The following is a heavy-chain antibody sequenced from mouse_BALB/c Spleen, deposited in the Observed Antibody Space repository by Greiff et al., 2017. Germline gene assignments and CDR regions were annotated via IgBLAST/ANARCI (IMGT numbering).Heavy chain of an antibody. D-gene: IGHD1-1*01. CDR3: ARDGYYGSSYTYWYFDV. CDR2: IWAGGST. Sequence: QVQLQQSGPGLVAPSQSLSITCTVSGFSLTSYGVHWVRQPPGKGLEWLGVIWAGGSTNYNSALMSRLSISKDNSKSQVFLKMNSLQTDDTAMYYCARDGYYGSSYTYWYFDVWGAGTTVTVSS. CDR1: GFSLTSYG. J-gene: IGHJ1*01. V-gene: IGHV2-9*02.